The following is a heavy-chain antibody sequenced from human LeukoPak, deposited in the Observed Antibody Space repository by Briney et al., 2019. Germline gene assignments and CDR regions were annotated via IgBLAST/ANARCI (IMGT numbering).Heavy chain of an antibody. CDR3: ARQGQPGNSYYFDY. J-gene: IGHJ4*02. V-gene: IGHV4-39*01. Sequence: SETLSLTCTVSGGSISSSTYYWGWIRQPPGKGLEWLATISYSGSTYYNPSLKSRVTVSVDTSKNQFSLRLSSVTAADTAVYYCARQGQPGNSYYFDYWGQGTLVTVSS. D-gene: IGHD4-23*01. CDR1: GGSISSSTYY. CDR2: ISYSGST.